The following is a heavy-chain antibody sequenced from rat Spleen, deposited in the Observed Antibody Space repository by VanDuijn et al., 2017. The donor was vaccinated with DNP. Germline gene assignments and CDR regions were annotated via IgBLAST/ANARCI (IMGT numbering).Heavy chain of an antibody. J-gene: IGHJ3*01. CDR3: ARQGQLGITWFAY. D-gene: IGHD1-10*01. V-gene: IGHV5S13*01. CDR1: GFTFSNYG. CDR2: ISTGGGTL. Sequence: EVQLVESGGGLVQPGKSLKLSCAASGFTFSNYGMAWVRQTPKKGLEWVATISTGGGTLYYRDSVKGRFTISRDDAKSTLYLQMNSLRSEDMATYYCARQGQLGITWFAYWGQGTLVTVSS.